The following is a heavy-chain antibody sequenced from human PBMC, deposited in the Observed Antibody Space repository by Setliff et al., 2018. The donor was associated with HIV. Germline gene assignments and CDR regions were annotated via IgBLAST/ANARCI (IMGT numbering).Heavy chain of an antibody. CDR3: AKTNGWFLIDY. CDR2: IRNDASNT. V-gene: IGHV3-30*02. D-gene: IGHD6-19*01. CDR1: GFTSSHYG. Sequence: GGSLRLSCAASGFTSSHYGMHWVRQAPGKGLEWVTFIRNDASNTYYADSVKGRFTISRDDSKNTLFLQMDSLRPEDTALYYCAKTNGWFLIDYWGQGTLVTVSS. J-gene: IGHJ4*02.